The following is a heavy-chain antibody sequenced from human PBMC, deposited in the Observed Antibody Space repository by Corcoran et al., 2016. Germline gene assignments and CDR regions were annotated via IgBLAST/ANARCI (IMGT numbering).Heavy chain of an antibody. CDR3: ARHDSSTNDAFDI. CDR2: IYPGDSDT. V-gene: IGHV5-51*01. CDR1: GYSFTSYW. Sequence: EVQLVQSGAEVKKPGESLKISCKGSGYSFTSYWIGWVRQMPGKGLEWMGIIYPGDSDTRYSPSFQGQVTISADKSISPAYLQWSSLKASDTAMYDWARHDSSTNDAFDIWGQGTMVTVSS. D-gene: IGHD3-22*01. J-gene: IGHJ3*02.